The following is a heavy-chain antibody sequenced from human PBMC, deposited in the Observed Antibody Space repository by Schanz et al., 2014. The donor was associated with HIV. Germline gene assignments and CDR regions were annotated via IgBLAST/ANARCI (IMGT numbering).Heavy chain of an antibody. D-gene: IGHD3-22*01. CDR2: ISVSGRST. J-gene: IGHJ4*02. Sequence: EVQLLESGGGLEQPGGSLRLSCAASGFNFNNYAMTWVRQAPGKGLEWVSGISVSGRSTYYADSVKGRFTISRDNAKNTLFLQINGLRAEDTAVYYCAKPEYDSRGNSQSHFDSWGQGTLVTVSS. V-gene: IGHV3-23*01. CDR1: GFNFNNYA. CDR3: AKPEYDSRGNSQSHFDS.